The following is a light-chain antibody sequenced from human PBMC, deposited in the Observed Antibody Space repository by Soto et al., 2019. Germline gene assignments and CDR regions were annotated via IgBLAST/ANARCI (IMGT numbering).Light chain of an antibody. Sequence: EIVLTQSPGTLSLSPGERATLSCRASQSVSSNYLAWYQQKPGQAPRLLIYGASSRATDIPDRFSGRGSGTDFTLTISRLEPEDFAVYYCQQYGSSPPYTFGQGTKLEIK. V-gene: IGKV3-20*01. CDR1: QSVSSNY. CDR3: QQYGSSPPYT. CDR2: GAS. J-gene: IGKJ2*01.